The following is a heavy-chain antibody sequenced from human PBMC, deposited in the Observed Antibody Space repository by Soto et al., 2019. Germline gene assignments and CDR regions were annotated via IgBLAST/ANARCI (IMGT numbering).Heavy chain of an antibody. V-gene: IGHV1-69*13. D-gene: IGHD6-19*01. J-gene: IGHJ4*02. CDR3: ASGSSGWVYYFDY. Sequence: SVKVSCKASGGTFSSYAISWVRQAPGQGLEWMGGIIPIFGTANYAQKFQGRVTITADESTSTAYMELSSLRSEDTAVYYCASGSSGWVYYFDYRGQGTLVTVSS. CDR2: IIPIFGTA. CDR1: GGTFSSYA.